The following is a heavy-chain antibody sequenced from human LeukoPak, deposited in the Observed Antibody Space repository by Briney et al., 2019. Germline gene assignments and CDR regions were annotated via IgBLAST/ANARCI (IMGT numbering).Heavy chain of an antibody. CDR2: INPTDGSA. CDR3: ARDLGMTTVTTFGY. Sequence: ASVKVSCKSSGYSFTSYSMHWVRQAPGQGLEWMGIINPTDGSASYAQKFQGRVTMTRDMSTSTVYMDLRSLRSDDRAVYFCARDLGMTTVTTFGYWGQGTLVTVSS. CDR1: GYSFTSYS. J-gene: IGHJ4*02. V-gene: IGHV1-46*01. D-gene: IGHD4-17*01.